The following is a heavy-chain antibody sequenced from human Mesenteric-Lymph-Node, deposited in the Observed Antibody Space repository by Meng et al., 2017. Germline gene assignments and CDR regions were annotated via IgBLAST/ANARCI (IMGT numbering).Heavy chain of an antibody. CDR3: ARDEDYGDYLGLSNYFDY. CDR2: IKQDGSEK. CDR1: GFTFSSYW. Sequence: GESLKISCAASGFTFSSYWMSWVRQAPGKGLEWVANIKQDGSEKYYVDSVKGRFTISRDNAKNSLYLQMNSLRAEDTAVYYCARDEDYGDYLGLSNYFDYWGQGTLVPVSS. D-gene: IGHD4-17*01. J-gene: IGHJ4*02. V-gene: IGHV3-7*01.